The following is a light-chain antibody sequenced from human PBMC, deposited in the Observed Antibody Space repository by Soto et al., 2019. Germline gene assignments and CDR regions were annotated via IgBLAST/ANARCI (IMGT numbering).Light chain of an antibody. J-gene: IGKJ1*01. CDR2: DAS. V-gene: IGKV1-5*01. CDR1: QSIGSW. Sequence: DIQMTQSPSTLSASVGDRVTITCRASQSIGSWLAWYQQKPGKAPNLLISDASSLERGVPSRFSGSGSGTEFTLTIRSLQPDDFATYYCQQYNGYSRTFGQGTKVEIK. CDR3: QQYNGYSRT.